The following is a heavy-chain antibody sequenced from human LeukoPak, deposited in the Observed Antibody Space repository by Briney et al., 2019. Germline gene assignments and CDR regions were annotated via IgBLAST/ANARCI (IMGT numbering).Heavy chain of an antibody. CDR1: GFTFRNYA. Sequence: GGSLRLSCTASGFTFRNYAMSWVRQAPGKGLEWVSSISGSGGSTYFADSVKGRFTFSRGNSQNTLFLQMNSLRAEDTAVYYCAQDHTTNNLGDDYWGQGTLVTVSS. CDR3: AQDHTTNNLGDDY. D-gene: IGHD3-16*01. J-gene: IGHJ4*02. CDR2: ISGSGGST. V-gene: IGHV3-23*01.